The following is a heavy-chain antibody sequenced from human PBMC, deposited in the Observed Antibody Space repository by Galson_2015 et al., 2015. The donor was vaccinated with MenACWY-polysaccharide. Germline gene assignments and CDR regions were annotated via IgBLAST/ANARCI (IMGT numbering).Heavy chain of an antibody. D-gene: IGHD3-3*01. CDR2: IGGSGSNT. J-gene: IGHJ5*02. CDR3: AKDSTDFWSVAGRFDH. Sequence: SLRLSCAASGFTFSIYAMSWVRQAPGKGLEWVSTIGGSGSNTHYADSVKGRFTISRDNSKNTLSLQMNSLRAEDTAVYYCAKDSTDFWSVAGRFDHWGQGTLVTVSS. V-gene: IGHV3-23*01. CDR1: GFTFSIYA.